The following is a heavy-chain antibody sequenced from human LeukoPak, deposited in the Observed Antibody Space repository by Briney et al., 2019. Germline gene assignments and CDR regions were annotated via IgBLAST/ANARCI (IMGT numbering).Heavy chain of an antibody. Sequence: SETLSLTCTVSGGSISSGSYYWSWIRQPAGKGLQWIGRIYTSGSTNYNPSLKSRVTISVDTSKNQFSLKLSSVTAADTAVYYCAREPYGPDWLFDYWGQGTLVTDSS. CDR3: AREPYGPDWLFDY. D-gene: IGHD4-17*01. V-gene: IGHV4-61*02. CDR1: GGSISSGSYY. J-gene: IGHJ4*02. CDR2: IYTSGST.